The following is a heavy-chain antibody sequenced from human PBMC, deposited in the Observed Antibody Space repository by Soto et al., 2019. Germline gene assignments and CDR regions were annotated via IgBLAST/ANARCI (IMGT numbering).Heavy chain of an antibody. V-gene: IGHV1-69*06. CDR2: IIPIFGTA. Sequence: SVKVSCKASGGTFSSYAISWVRQAPGQGLEWMGGIIPIFGTANYAQKFQGRVTITADKSTSTAYMELSSLRPEDTAVYYCASGDAGYSSSWSYYYYGMDVWGQGTTVTVSS. J-gene: IGHJ6*02. CDR3: ASGDAGYSSSWSYYYYGMDV. D-gene: IGHD6-13*01. CDR1: GGTFSSYA.